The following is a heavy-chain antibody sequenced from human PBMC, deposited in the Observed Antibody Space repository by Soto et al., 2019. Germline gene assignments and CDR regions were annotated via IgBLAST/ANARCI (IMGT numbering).Heavy chain of an antibody. D-gene: IGHD3-10*01. J-gene: IGHJ4*02. CDR1: GYPFSTHG. Sequence: QVQLVQSGAEVKKPGASVKVSCKAAGYPFSTHGITWVRQAPGQGPEWMGWISAYNGNTDYAQKFQGRVTMTTDTSTATAYLELRSLRSDDTAVYYCARDARGPISDSYFDYWGQGTLVIVPS. CDR3: ARDARGPISDSYFDY. CDR2: ISAYNGNT. V-gene: IGHV1-18*04.